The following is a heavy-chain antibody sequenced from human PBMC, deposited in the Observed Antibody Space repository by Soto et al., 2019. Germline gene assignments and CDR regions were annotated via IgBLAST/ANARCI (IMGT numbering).Heavy chain of an antibody. CDR1: GFTFSSYS. J-gene: IGHJ3*02. Sequence: PGGSLRLSCAASGFTFSSYSMNWVRQAPGKGLEWVSSISSSSSYIYYADSVKGRFTISRDNAKNSLYLQMNSLRAEDTAVYYCASDLTPHKETWPDDFDIWGQGTMVTVSS. CDR3: ASDLTPHKETWPDDFDI. V-gene: IGHV3-21*01. CDR2: ISSSSSYI.